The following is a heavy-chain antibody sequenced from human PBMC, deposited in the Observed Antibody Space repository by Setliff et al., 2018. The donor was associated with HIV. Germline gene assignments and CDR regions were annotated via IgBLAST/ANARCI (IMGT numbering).Heavy chain of an antibody. Sequence: PGGSLRLSCVASGFTFRTFAMHWVRQAPGKGLEWVSVISYDATRISYADSVKGRFTISRDSSKNTLYLQMDSLRAEDTAVYYCAKTQGWHLINYWGPGTLVTVSS. J-gene: IGHJ4*02. CDR1: GFTFRTFA. CDR2: ISYDATRI. CDR3: AKTQGWHLINY. D-gene: IGHD6-19*01. V-gene: IGHV3-30*01.